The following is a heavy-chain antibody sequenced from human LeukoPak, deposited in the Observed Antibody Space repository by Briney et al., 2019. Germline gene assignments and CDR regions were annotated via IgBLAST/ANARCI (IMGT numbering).Heavy chain of an antibody. CDR2: ISGYNGKT. J-gene: IGHJ4*02. CDR1: GYTFTSYG. Sequence: GASVKVSCKASGYTFTSYGISWVRQAPGQGLEWMGWISGYNGKTNYAQNLQGRVTLTTDTSTSTAYIELRSLRSDDTAVYYCARSQASAAADYFDYWGQGTLVTVSS. CDR3: ARSQASAAADYFDY. V-gene: IGHV1-18*01. D-gene: IGHD6-13*01.